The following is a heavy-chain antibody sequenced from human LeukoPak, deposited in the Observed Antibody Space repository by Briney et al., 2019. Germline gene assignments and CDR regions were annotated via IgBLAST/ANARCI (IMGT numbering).Heavy chain of an antibody. Sequence: GGSLRLSCAASGFTFSSYAMHWVRQAPGKGLEWVAVISYDGSNKYYADSVKGRFTISRDNSKDTLYLQMNSLRAEDTAVYYCARGSSSWYGVHYYYYMDVWGKGTTVTVSS. J-gene: IGHJ6*03. V-gene: IGHV3-30*04. D-gene: IGHD6-13*01. CDR3: ARGSSSWYGVHYYYYMDV. CDR1: GFTFSSYA. CDR2: ISYDGSNK.